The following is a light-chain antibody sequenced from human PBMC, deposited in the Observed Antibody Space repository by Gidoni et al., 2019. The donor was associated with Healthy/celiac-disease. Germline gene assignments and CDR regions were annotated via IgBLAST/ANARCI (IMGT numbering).Light chain of an antibody. CDR2: DAS. Sequence: EIVLTQSPATMSLSPGERATVACRASQSVSSYVDWYQQKPGQAPRLLIYDASNRATGIPARFSGIGSGTDFTLTISILEPEDFAVYYCQQRSNGPPITFGPGTRLEIK. CDR1: QSVSSY. J-gene: IGKJ5*01. CDR3: QQRSNGPPIT. V-gene: IGKV3-11*01.